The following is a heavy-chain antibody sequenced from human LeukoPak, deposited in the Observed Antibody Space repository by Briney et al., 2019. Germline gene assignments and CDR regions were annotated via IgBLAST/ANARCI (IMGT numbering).Heavy chain of an antibody. V-gene: IGHV4-30-2*02. D-gene: IGHD3-22*01. CDR2: IYHSGST. J-gene: IGHJ4*02. CDR1: GGSISSGGYS. CDR3: ARTLSEFSYDSSGYSFDY. Sequence: SQTLSLTCAVSGGSISSGGYSWSWIRQPPGKGLEWIGYIYHSGSTYYNPSLKSRVTISVDTSKNQFSLKLSSVTAADTAVYYCARTLSEFSYDSSGYSFDYWGQGTLVTVSS.